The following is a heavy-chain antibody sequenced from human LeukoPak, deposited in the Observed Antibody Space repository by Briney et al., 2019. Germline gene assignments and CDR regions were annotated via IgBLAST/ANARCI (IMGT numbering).Heavy chain of an antibody. CDR3: ARSRSITIFGVVINPPCCGMDV. J-gene: IGHJ6*02. V-gene: IGHV4-34*01. CDR2: INHSVST. D-gene: IGHD3-3*01. Sequence: PSETLSLTCAVYGGSFSGYYWSWIRQPPGKGLEWIGEINHSVSTNYNPSLKSRVTISVDTSKNQFSLKLSSVTAADTAVYYCARSRSITIFGVVINPPCCGMDVWGQGTTVTVSS. CDR1: GGSFSGYY.